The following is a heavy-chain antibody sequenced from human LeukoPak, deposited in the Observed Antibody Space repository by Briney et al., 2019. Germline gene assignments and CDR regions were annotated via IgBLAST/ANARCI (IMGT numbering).Heavy chain of an antibody. CDR1: GFTVGSNY. D-gene: IGHD4-23*01. Sequence: GGSLRLSCAASGFTVGSNYMSWVRQAPGKGLEWVSLIYSGGSTYYADSVKGRFTISRGNSKNTLYLQMNSLRTADAAVYYCASDGGYSGSWDYWGQGTLVTVSS. V-gene: IGHV3-53*01. CDR2: IYSGGST. CDR3: ASDGGYSGSWDY. J-gene: IGHJ4*02.